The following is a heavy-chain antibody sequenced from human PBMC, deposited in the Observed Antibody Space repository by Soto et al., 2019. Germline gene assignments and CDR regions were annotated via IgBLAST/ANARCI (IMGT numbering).Heavy chain of an antibody. J-gene: IGHJ4*02. V-gene: IGHV4-34*01. CDR1: GGSFSGYY. D-gene: IGHD7-27*01. CDR3: ARGWGRIFDY. Sequence: QVQLQQWGAGLLKPSETLSLTCAVYGGSFSGYYWNWIRQPPGKGLEWIGEINHRGSTNYNPSLKSQVTISVDTSTNQFSLKLSSVSAADTAVYYCARGWGRIFDYWGQGTLVTVSS. CDR2: INHRGST.